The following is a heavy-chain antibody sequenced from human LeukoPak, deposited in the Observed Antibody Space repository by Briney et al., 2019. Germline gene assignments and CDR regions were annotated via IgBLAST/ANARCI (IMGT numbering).Heavy chain of an antibody. Sequence: PGGSLRLSCAASGFTFSDYYMSWIRQAPGKGLEWVSYISSSTSYTKYADSVKGRFTISRDNAENSVYLQMNSLRVEDTAVYYCARDSGAAAHYFDYWGQGTLVTVSS. CDR1: GFTFSDYY. J-gene: IGHJ4*02. CDR3: ARDSGAAAHYFDY. CDR2: ISSSTSYT. D-gene: IGHD2-2*01. V-gene: IGHV3-11*05.